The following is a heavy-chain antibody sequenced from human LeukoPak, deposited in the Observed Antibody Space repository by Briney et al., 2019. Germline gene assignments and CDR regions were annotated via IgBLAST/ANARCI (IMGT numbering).Heavy chain of an antibody. D-gene: IGHD3-22*01. V-gene: IGHV3-33*01. J-gene: IGHJ4*02. CDR2: IWYDGGKK. CDR1: GFIFSSYG. Sequence: GGSLRLSCAASGFIFSSYGMHWVRQAPGKGLEWVAVIWYDGGKKFYADSVKGRFTISRDNSKNTLYLQMNSLRAEDTAVYYCARDAVLSADSSDYYFDYWGQGTLVTVS. CDR3: ARDAVLSADSSDYYFDY.